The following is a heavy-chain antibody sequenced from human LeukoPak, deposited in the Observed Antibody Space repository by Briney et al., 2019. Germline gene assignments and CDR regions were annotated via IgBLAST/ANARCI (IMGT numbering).Heavy chain of an antibody. J-gene: IGHJ4*02. Sequence: QTGGSLRLSCAASGFTFSSNEMTWVRQAPGKGLEWVSYIGGSGSSIYYADSAKGRFTISRDNAKNSLYLQMDSLRAEDTAVYYCASPGEGYCNGGSCYYFDYWGQGTLVTVSS. CDR1: GFTFSSNE. V-gene: IGHV3-48*03. CDR2: IGGSGSSI. D-gene: IGHD2-15*01. CDR3: ASPGEGYCNGGSCYYFDY.